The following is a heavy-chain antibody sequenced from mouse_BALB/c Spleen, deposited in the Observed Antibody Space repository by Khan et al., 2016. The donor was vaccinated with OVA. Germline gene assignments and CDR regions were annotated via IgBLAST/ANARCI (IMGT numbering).Heavy chain of an antibody. CDR2: IWGDGAT. CDR1: GFSLTYYG. Sequence: QVQLKESGLGLVAPSQSLSITCTVSGFSLTYYGVNWVRQPPGKGLEWLGVIWGDGATNQHSGHKSRLSIPQDTSKSQVFLQLNSLQTDDTSTYYCARFTTATGNYYIMDYWGQGTSVTVSS. V-gene: IGHV2-3*01. CDR3: ARFTTATGNYYIMDY. J-gene: IGHJ4*01. D-gene: IGHD1-2*01.